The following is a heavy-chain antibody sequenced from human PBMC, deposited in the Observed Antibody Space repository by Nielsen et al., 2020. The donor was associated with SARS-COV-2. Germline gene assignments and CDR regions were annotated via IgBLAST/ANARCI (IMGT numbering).Heavy chain of an antibody. J-gene: IGHJ3*02. CDR3: ARDQSSGWYPGVAFDI. D-gene: IGHD6-19*01. Sequence: SETLSPTCAISGDSVSSNSAAWNWIRQSPSRGLEWLGRTYYRPKWYNDYAVSVKSRITINPDTSKNQFSLQLNSVTPEDTAVYYCARDQSSGWYPGVAFDIWGQGTMVTVSS. CDR2: TYYRPKWYN. CDR1: GDSVSSNSAA. V-gene: IGHV6-1*01.